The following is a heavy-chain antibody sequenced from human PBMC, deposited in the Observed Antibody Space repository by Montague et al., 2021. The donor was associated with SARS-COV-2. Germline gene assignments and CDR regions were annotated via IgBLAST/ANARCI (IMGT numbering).Heavy chain of an antibody. CDR2: VNHSYST. D-gene: IGHD2-21*02. Sequence: SETLSLTCAVYGGSFSGYSWSWIRQPPGTGLEWIGEVNHSYSTNYNPSLKRRVTISVYISKNQFSLRLSSVTAADTAVYYCARRSGVVTAILAIGTSLTSWFDHWGQGTLVTVSS. J-gene: IGHJ5*02. CDR3: ARRSGVVTAILAIGTSLTSWFDH. CDR1: GGSFSGYS. V-gene: IGHV4-34*01.